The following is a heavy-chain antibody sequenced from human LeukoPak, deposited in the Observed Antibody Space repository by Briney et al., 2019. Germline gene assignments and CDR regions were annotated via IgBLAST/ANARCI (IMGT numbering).Heavy chain of an antibody. CDR3: VGIPRTRLSY. V-gene: IGHV3-7*01. CDR1: GFTFSSYW. CDR2: IKPDGSDK. Sequence: GGSLRLSCAASGFTFSSYWMSWVRQPPGKGLEWVAMIKPDGSDKYYVDSVRGRFSISRDNAENSLYLEMNNLRGEDTAVYFCVGIPRTRLSYWGQGTQVTVSS. D-gene: IGHD2-2*01. J-gene: IGHJ4*02.